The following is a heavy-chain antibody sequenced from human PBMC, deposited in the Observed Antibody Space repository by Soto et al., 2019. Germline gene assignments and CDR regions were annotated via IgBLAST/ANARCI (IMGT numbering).Heavy chain of an antibody. CDR2: IIPILGIA. CDR3: ARDLGFGETTSDY. D-gene: IGHD3-10*01. Sequence: QVQLVQSGAEVKKPGSSVKVSCKASGGTFSSYTISWVRQAPGQGLEWMGRIIPILGIANYAQKFQGRVTLTHDKSTRTAYKELSSLGPEDTAVYCCARDLGFGETTSDYWGQGTLVAVSS. J-gene: IGHJ4*02. V-gene: IGHV1-69*08. CDR1: GGTFSSYT.